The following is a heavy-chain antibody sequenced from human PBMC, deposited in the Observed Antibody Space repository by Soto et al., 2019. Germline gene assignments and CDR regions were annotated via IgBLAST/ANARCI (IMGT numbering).Heavy chain of an antibody. CDR1: GFTFSSYA. CDR2: ISYDGSNK. D-gene: IGHD6-6*01. Sequence: QVQLVESGGGVVQPGRSLRLSCAASGFTFSSYAMHWVRQAPGKGLEWVAVISYDGSNKYYADSVKGRFTISRDNSKNTLYLQMNSLRAEDTAVYYCARGKRIAARPNWYFDLWGRGTLVTVSS. J-gene: IGHJ2*01. V-gene: IGHV3-30-3*01. CDR3: ARGKRIAARPNWYFDL.